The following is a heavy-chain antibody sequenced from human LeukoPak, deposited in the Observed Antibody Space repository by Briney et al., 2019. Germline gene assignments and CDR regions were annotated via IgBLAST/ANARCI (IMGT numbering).Heavy chain of an antibody. J-gene: IGHJ3*02. V-gene: IGHV3-9*01. CDR1: GFTFDDYA. D-gene: IGHD4-17*01. Sequence: GRSLRLSCAASGFTFDDYAMYWVRQAPGKGLEWVSGISWNSGSIGYADSVKGRFTISRDNAKNSLYLQMNSLRAEDTALYYCAKGATVTTVGRGAFDIWGQGTMVTVSS. CDR3: AKGATVTTVGRGAFDI. CDR2: ISWNSGSI.